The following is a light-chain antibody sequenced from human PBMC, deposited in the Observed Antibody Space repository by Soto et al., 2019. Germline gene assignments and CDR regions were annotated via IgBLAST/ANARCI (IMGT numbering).Light chain of an antibody. CDR2: DAS. J-gene: IGKJ5*01. Sequence: VMTQSPDTLSVSPGERATLSCRASETVRSNLAWYQQNPGQAPRLLIYDASNRATGIPARFSGSGSGTDFTLTISSLEPEDFAVYYCQQRSNWPPITFGQGTRLEIK. CDR1: ETVRSN. CDR3: QQRSNWPPIT. V-gene: IGKV3-11*01.